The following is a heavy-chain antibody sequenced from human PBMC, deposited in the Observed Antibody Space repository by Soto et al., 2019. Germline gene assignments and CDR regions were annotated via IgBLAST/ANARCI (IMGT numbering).Heavy chain of an antibody. CDR1: GFTFSDYY. CDR3: ARKVGYKVATIGAFDY. D-gene: IGHD5-12*01. J-gene: IGHJ4*02. V-gene: IGHV3-11*01. CDR2: ISSGASTR. Sequence: QVQLVESGGGLVKPGGSPRLSCAASGFTFSDYYMSWIRQAPGKGLEWVSYISSGASTRHYADSVKGRFTISRDNAKNSLYLQMNSLRVEDTAVYYCARKVGYKVATIGAFDYWGQGTLVTVSS.